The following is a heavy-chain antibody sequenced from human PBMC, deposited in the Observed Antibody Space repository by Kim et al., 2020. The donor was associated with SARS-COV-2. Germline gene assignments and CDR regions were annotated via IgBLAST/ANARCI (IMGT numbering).Heavy chain of an antibody. J-gene: IGHJ3*02. V-gene: IGHV3-48*02. CDR2: ITKSSTTI. CDR3: VRDRMGGAFDM. D-gene: IGHD3-16*01. CDR1: GFTFSAYD. Sequence: GGSLRLFCATSGFTFSAYDMNWVRQAPGKGLEWFSFITKSSTTIYYADSVEGRFTISRDNAKNSLFLQMNSLRDEDTALYYCVRDRMGGAFDMWGQGTMV.